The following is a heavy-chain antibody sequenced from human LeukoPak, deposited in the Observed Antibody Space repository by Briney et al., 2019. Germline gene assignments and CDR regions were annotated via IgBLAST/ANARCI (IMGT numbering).Heavy chain of an antibody. J-gene: IGHJ4*02. CDR1: GFTFSNAW. CDR3: TYYYDSSTYYHVDY. D-gene: IGHD3-22*01. CDR2: IKSKTNGGTT. Sequence: GGSLRLSCAASGFTFSNAWMSWVRQVPGKGLDWVGRIKSKTNGGTTDHAAPVKGRFTSSRDDSKSTLYLQMNSLKTEDAAVYYCTYYYDSSTYYHVDYWGQGTLVTVSS. V-gene: IGHV3-15*01.